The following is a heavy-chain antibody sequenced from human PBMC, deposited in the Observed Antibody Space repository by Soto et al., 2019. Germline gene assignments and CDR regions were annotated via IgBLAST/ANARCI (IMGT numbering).Heavy chain of an antibody. V-gene: IGHV3-30-3*01. Sequence: QVQLVESGGGVVQPGRSLRLSCAASGFTFSSYAMHWVRQAPGKGLEWVAVISYDGSNKYYADSVKGRFTISRDTSKNTLYLQMNSLRDEDTAVYYCAREDCSGGSCSSWAYYYYGMDGWGQGTTVTVSS. D-gene: IGHD2-15*01. CDR3: AREDCSGGSCSSWAYYYYGMDG. CDR2: ISYDGSNK. J-gene: IGHJ6*02. CDR1: GFTFSSYA.